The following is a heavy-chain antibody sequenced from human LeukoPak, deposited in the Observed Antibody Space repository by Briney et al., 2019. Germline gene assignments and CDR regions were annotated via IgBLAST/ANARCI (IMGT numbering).Heavy chain of an antibody. D-gene: IGHD4-23*01. CDR2: IIPIFGTA. CDR1: GGTFSSYA. CDR3: ARVRSVGYGGNSGALSAFDI. V-gene: IGHV1-69*05. J-gene: IGHJ3*02. Sequence: RASVKVSCKASGGTFSSYAISWVRQAPGQGLEWMGGIIPIFGTANYAQKFQGRVTITTDESTSTAYMELSSLRSEDTAVYYCARVRSVGYGGNSGALSAFDIWGQGTMVTVSS.